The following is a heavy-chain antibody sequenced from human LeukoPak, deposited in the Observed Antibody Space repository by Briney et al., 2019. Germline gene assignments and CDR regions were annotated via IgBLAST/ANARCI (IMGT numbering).Heavy chain of an antibody. CDR2: INHSGST. D-gene: IGHD3-22*01. J-gene: IGHJ4*02. CDR1: GGSFSGYY. Sequence: SETLSLTCAVYGGSFSGYYWSWIRQPPGKGLEWIGEINHSGSTNCNPSLKSRVTISVDTSKNQFSLKLSSVTAADTAVYYCASPSPRGNYDSSGYYYYFDYWGQGTLVTVSS. V-gene: IGHV4-34*01. CDR3: ASPSPRGNYDSSGYYYYFDY.